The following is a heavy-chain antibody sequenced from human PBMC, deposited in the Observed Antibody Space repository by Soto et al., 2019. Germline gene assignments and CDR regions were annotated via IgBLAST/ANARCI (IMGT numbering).Heavy chain of an antibody. Sequence: EVQLVESGGGLVQPGGSLRLSCAASGFTFSNYWMHWVRQAPGKGPVWVSRINTDGSTTNYADSVKGRFTISRDNAKNTLYLPTDSLGAEDTAVYYGARDLGGYASHWGQGTLVTVSS. CDR3: ARDLGGYASH. CDR1: GFTFSNYW. CDR2: INTDGSTT. V-gene: IGHV3-74*01. D-gene: IGHD3-16*01. J-gene: IGHJ4*02.